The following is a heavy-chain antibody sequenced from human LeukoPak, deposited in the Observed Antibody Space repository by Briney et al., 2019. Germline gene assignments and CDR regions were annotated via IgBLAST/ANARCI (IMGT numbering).Heavy chain of an antibody. V-gene: IGHV3-48*03. CDR3: AREEWNDWNELPDALDI. D-gene: IGHD1-1*01. Sequence: QPGGSLRLSCAASGFTFSSYEINWVRQAPGKGLEWVSYISSSGSTIYYADSVKGRFTISRDNAKNSLYLQMNSLRAEDTAVYYCAREEWNDWNELPDALDIWGQGTMVTVSS. CDR2: ISSSGSTI. CDR1: GFTFSSYE. J-gene: IGHJ3*02.